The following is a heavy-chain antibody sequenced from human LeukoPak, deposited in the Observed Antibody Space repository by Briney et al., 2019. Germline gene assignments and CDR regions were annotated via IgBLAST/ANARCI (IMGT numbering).Heavy chain of an antibody. V-gene: IGHV4-59*01. CDR3: ARSRTNYDSSGYFGY. Sequence: SETLSLTCTVSGGSISSYYWSWIRQPPGKGLEWIGYIYYSGSTNYNPSLKSRVTISVDTSKNQFSLKLSSVTAADTAVYYCARSRTNYDSSGYFGYWGQGTLVTVSS. J-gene: IGHJ4*02. D-gene: IGHD3-22*01. CDR1: GGSISSYY. CDR2: IYYSGST.